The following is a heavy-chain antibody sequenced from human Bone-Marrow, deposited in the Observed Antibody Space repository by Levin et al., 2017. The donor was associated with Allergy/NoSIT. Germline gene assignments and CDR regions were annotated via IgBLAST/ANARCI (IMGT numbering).Heavy chain of an antibody. D-gene: IGHD1-26*01. CDR3: ARDTSGSYHTT. V-gene: IGHV3-53*01. CDR1: GFTISSNY. J-gene: IGHJ1*01. CDR2: IYSGGST. Sequence: GGSLRLSCAASGFTISSNYMSWVRQAPGKGLEWVSVIYSGGSTYYADSVKGRFTISRDNSKNTLYLQMNSLRAEDTAVYYCARDTSGSYHTTWGQGTLVTVSS.